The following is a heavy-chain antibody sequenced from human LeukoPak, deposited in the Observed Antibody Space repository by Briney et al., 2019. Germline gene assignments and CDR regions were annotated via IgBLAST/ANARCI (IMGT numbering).Heavy chain of an antibody. CDR2: IWYDGSNK. Sequence: PGGSLRLSCAASGFTFRSYGMHRVRQAPGKELEWVAVIWYDGSNKYYADSVKGRFTISRDNSKNTLYLQMNSLRAEDTAVYYCAREVAAAGTYYFDYWGQGTLVTVSS. CDR1: GFTFRSYG. J-gene: IGHJ4*02. D-gene: IGHD6-13*01. CDR3: AREVAAAGTYYFDY. V-gene: IGHV3-33*01.